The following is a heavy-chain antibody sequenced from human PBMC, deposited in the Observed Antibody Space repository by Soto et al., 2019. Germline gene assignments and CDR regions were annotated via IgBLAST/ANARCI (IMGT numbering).Heavy chain of an antibody. V-gene: IGHV3-23*01. CDR3: AKRVSGSYPDCNLDY. J-gene: IGHJ4*02. CDR1: GFTFSSYA. D-gene: IGHD1-26*01. Sequence: EVQLLESGGGLVQPGGSLRLSYAASGFTFSSYAMTWVRQAPGKGLEWVSAISGSGGSTYYADSVKGRFTISRDNSRNTLYVQINSLRAEDTAVYYCAKRVSGSYPDCNLDYWGQGTLVTVSS. CDR2: ISGSGGST.